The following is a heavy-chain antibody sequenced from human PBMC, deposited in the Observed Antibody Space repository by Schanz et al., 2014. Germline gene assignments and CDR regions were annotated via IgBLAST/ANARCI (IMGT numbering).Heavy chain of an antibody. J-gene: IGHJ4*02. CDR3: ARGGFGEVSYFDY. D-gene: IGHD3-10*01. CDR1: GFTFSGYS. CDR2: ITGTGTV. Sequence: EVHLVESGGGLVQPGGSLRLSCAASGFTFSGYSMNWVRQAPGKGLEWISYITGTGTVMYADSVKGRFTISRDNSKNTLYLQMNSLRPEDTAVYYCARGGFGEVSYFDYWGQGTLVTVSS. V-gene: IGHV3-48*01.